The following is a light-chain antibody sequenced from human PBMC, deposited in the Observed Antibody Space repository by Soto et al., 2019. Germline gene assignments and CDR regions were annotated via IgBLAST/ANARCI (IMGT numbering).Light chain of an antibody. CDR3: HVWGRSSAHWV. Sequence: SYELTQPPSVSLAPGKTARITCGGDNIGGTSVHWYQQKPGQAPVLVIYYDDDRPSGIPERFSGSNSGNTATLTISRVEDGDEADYYCHVWGRSSAHWVFGGGTKLTVL. V-gene: IGLV3-21*04. CDR1: NIGGTS. CDR2: YDD. J-gene: IGLJ3*02.